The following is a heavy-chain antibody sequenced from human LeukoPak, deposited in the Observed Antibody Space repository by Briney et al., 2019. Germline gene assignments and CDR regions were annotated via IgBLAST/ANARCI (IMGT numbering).Heavy chain of an antibody. D-gene: IGHD4-11*01. CDR1: GGSLSGYY. V-gene: IGHV4-34*01. J-gene: IGHJ4*02. CDR3: ASSPNDHSNY. Sequence: SETLSLTCAVYGGSLSGYYWSWIRQPPGKGLEWIGEINHSGSTNYNPSLKSRVTISVDTSKNQFSLKLSSVTAADTAVCYCASSPNDHSNYWGQGTLVTVSS. CDR2: INHSGST.